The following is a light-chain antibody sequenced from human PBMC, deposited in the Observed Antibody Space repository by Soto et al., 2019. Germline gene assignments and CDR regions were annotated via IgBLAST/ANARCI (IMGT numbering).Light chain of an antibody. J-gene: IGKJ1*01. V-gene: IGKV1-5*01. Sequence: DIQITQSPSSLSSSVLERFTITCRASQCISSYSNCYQQTPGTAPMLLIYDACSLESGVPSRFSGSGSGTEFTLTISRLQPDYFATYYCQQYNSYSPTFGQGTKVDIK. CDR2: DAC. CDR1: QCISSY. CDR3: QQYNSYSPT.